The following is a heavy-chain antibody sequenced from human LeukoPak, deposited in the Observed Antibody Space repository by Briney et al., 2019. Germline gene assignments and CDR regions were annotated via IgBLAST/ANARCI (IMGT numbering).Heavy chain of an antibody. V-gene: IGHV3-7*01. CDR1: GFTFSSHG. D-gene: IGHD6-13*01. CDR2: IRQDGSDK. Sequence: GGSLRLSCVASGFTFSSHGMTWVRQAAGKGLEWVAYIRQDGSDKNYVDSVKGRFTISRDNDKNALYLQMNSLRAEDTAVYFCAKLAAASIYYYYYMEVWGKGTTVTVSS. CDR3: AKLAAASIYYYYYMEV. J-gene: IGHJ6*03.